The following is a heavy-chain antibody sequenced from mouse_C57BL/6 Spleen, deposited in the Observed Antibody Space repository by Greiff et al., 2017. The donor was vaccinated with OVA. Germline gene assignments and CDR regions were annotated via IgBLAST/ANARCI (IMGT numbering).Heavy chain of an antibody. D-gene: IGHD2-1*01. J-gene: IGHJ3*01. Sequence: EVNVVESGGDLVKPGGSLKLSCAASGFTFSSYGMSWVRQTPDKRLDWVATISSGGSYTYYPDSVKGRFTISRDNAKNTLYLQMSSLKSEDTAMYYCGNYEGFAYWGQGTLVTVSA. CDR3: GNYEGFAY. CDR1: GFTFSSYG. V-gene: IGHV5-6*01. CDR2: ISSGGSYT.